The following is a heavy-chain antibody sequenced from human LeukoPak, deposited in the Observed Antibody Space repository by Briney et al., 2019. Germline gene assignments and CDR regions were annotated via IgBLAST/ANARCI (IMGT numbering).Heavy chain of an antibody. CDR1: AGSISSSSYY. J-gene: IGHJ6*02. CDR2: MYYSGST. CDR3: ARHASDSSGFYNYYGMDV. Sequence: SETLPLTCTVSAGSISSSSYYWAWIRQPPGKGLEWLGSMYYSGSTNYNPSLKSRVTISADTSKNQFFLKVSSVTAADTAVYYCARHASDSSGFYNYYGMDVWGQGTTVTVSS. V-gene: IGHV4-39*01. D-gene: IGHD3-22*01.